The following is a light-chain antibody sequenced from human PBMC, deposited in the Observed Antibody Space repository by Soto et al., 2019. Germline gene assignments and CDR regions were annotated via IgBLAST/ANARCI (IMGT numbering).Light chain of an antibody. CDR2: DVS. Sequence: QSALTQPRSVSGSPGESVPISCSGTTSDVGSYNYVSWYQQYPGKAPKVMIYDVSERPSEVPVRFSGSKSGNTASLTISGLQAEDEAEYFCCSYSRSDSLLFGGGTKLTVL. CDR1: TSDVGSYNY. CDR3: CSYSRSDSLL. J-gene: IGLJ2*01. V-gene: IGLV2-11*01.